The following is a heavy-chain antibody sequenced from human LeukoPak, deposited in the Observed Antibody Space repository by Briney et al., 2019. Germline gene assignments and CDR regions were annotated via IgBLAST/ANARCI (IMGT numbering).Heavy chain of an antibody. CDR3: AREQGVYNWNDSGFDY. Sequence: PSQTLSLTCTVSGGSISSGDYYWSWIRQHPGKGLEWIGYIFYSGSAYYNPSLKSRVTISLDTSKNQFSLKLISVTAADTAEYYCAREQGVYNWNDSGFDYWGQGTLVTVSS. D-gene: IGHD1-20*01. J-gene: IGHJ4*02. CDR1: GGSISSGDYY. V-gene: IGHV4-31*03. CDR2: IFYSGSA.